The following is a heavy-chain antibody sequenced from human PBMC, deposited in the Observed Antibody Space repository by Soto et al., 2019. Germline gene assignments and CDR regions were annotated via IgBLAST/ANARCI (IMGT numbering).Heavy chain of an antibody. CDR1: GFTFSSYA. CDR3: ARDPH. CDR2: ISYDGSNK. V-gene: IGHV3-30-3*01. J-gene: IGHJ4*02. Sequence: QVQLVESGGGVVQPGRSLRLSCAASGFTFSSYAMHWVRQAPSKGLEWVAVISYDGSNKYYADSVKGRFTISRDNSKNTLYLQMTRLRAEDTAVYYCARDPHWGQGTLVTVSS.